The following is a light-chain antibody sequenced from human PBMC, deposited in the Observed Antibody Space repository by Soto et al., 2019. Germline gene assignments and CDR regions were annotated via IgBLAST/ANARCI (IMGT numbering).Light chain of an antibody. Sequence: QSVLTQPASVSGSPGQSITISCTGTISDFVVYNYVSWYQQHPGKAPKLMIYGVSNRPSGVSNRFSGSKSGNTAFLTISGLQADDEADYYCSSHTISSALQVFGTGTKLTVL. CDR2: GVS. CDR3: SSHTISSALQV. J-gene: IGLJ1*01. V-gene: IGLV2-14*01. CDR1: ISDFVVYNY.